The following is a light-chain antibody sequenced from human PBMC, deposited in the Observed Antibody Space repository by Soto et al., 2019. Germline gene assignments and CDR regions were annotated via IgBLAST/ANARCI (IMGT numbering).Light chain of an antibody. V-gene: IGLV2-8*01. CDR2: EVI. CDR1: SSDVGGYNY. J-gene: IGLJ2*01. Sequence: QSALTQPPSASGSPGQSVTISCTGTSSDVGGYNYVSWYQQHPGKAPKLMIYEVIKRPPGVPDRFSGSKSGNTSSLTVSGLQAEDEADYYCSSYAGSNHLVFGGGTKLTVL. CDR3: SSYAGSNHLV.